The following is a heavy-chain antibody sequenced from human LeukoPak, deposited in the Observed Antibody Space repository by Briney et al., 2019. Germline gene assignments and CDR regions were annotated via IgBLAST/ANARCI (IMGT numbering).Heavy chain of an antibody. Sequence: ASVKVSCKASGYTFTSYGITWVRQAPGQGLEWMGWINGHNGNTHYAQNLQDRITMTTDTSSTTVYMELRSLKSDDTAVYYCAKAPSAHWPSDYWGQGTLVIVSS. CDR3: AKAPSAHWPSDY. J-gene: IGHJ4*02. D-gene: IGHD1-1*01. CDR2: INGHNGNT. CDR1: GYTFTSYG. V-gene: IGHV1-18*01.